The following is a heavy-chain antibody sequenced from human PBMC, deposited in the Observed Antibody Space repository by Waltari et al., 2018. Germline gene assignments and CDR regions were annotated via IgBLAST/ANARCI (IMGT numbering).Heavy chain of an antibody. Sequence: QLQLQESGPGLVKPSETLSLTCTVSGGSISSSSYYWGWIRQPPGKGLEWIGGIYSRGSTYYNPSLKSRVTISVDTSKNQFSLKLSSVTAADTAVYYCAKRITMIVVALDAFDIWGQGTMVTVSS. J-gene: IGHJ3*02. V-gene: IGHV4-39*07. CDR3: AKRITMIVVALDAFDI. D-gene: IGHD3-22*01. CDR2: IYSRGST. CDR1: GGSISSSSYY.